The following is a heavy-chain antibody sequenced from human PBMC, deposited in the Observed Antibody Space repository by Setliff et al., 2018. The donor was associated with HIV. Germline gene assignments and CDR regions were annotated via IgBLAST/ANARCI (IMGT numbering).Heavy chain of an antibody. Sequence: QTSETLSLSCAASGFTFSSYAMTWVRQAPGKGLEWVSAISISGGSTYYADSVKGRFTISRDNAKNSLYLQMNSLRAEDTAVYYCARDGPGLSKADYYGMDVWGQGTKVTVSS. CDR3: ARDGPGLSKADYYGMDV. V-gene: IGHV3-23*01. CDR2: ISISGGST. J-gene: IGHJ6*02. CDR1: GFTFSSYA.